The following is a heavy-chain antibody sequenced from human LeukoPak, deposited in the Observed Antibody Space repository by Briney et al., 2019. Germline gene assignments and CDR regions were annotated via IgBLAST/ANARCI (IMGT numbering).Heavy chain of an antibody. CDR3: ARDRCGDICFYGLDV. Sequence: PGGSLRLSCAASGFTFNTYAMRGVRQAPGKGLEWVSGVSGSGGNTYYTDSVKGRFTISRDNSKNTLYLEMNSLRAEDTAVYYCARDRCGDICFYGLDVWGQGTTVSVSS. CDR1: GFTFNTYA. CDR2: VSGSGGNT. D-gene: IGHD2-21*01. V-gene: IGHV3-23*01. J-gene: IGHJ6*02.